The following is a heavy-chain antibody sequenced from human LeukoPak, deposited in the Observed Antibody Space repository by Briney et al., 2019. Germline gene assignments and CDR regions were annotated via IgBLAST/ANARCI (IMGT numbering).Heavy chain of an antibody. CDR2: ISASGGST. Sequence: GGSLRLSCAASGFTFSSYAMSWVRQAPGKGLEWVSSISASGGSTYYADSVKGRFTISRDNSKNTLYLQMNSLRADDTAVYYCAKALSGGIKEADHWGQGTLVTVSS. CDR1: GFTFSSYA. V-gene: IGHV3-23*01. D-gene: IGHD1-14*01. CDR3: AKALSGGIKEADH. J-gene: IGHJ4*02.